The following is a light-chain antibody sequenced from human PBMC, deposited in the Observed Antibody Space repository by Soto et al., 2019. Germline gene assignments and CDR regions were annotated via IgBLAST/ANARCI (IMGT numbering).Light chain of an antibody. CDR2: EDS. CDR3: QSYDGTSVV. Sequence: NFMLSQPQSVSGSPGKTVNISCTRSTGNIASNYVQWYQQRPGSAPTSVIYEDSQRPSVVPDRFSGSIDSSSNSASLTISGLETEDEADYYCQSYDGTSVVVGGGTKLTVL. CDR1: TGNIASNY. V-gene: IGLV6-57*04. J-gene: IGLJ2*01.